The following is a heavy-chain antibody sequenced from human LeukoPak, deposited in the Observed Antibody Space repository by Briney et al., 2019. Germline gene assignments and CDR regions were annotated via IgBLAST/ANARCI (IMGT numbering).Heavy chain of an antibody. J-gene: IGHJ4*02. CDR3: ARRNVDTAMGWDY. CDR2: ISSSSSYI. V-gene: IGHV3-21*01. Sequence: GGSLRLSCAASGFTFSSYSMNWVRQAPGKGLEWVSSISSSSSYIYYADSVKGRFTISRDNAKNSLYLQMNSLRAEDTAVYYCARRNVDTAMGWDYWGQGTLVTVSS. CDR1: GFTFSSYS. D-gene: IGHD5-18*01.